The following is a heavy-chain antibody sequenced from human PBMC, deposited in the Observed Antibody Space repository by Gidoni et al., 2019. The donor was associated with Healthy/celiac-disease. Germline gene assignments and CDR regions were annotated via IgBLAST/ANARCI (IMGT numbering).Heavy chain of an antibody. CDR3: ARGSRTSKYYYDSSGYFHY. J-gene: IGHJ4*02. D-gene: IGHD3-22*01. Sequence: QVPLVQSGAEVTNPGSSVKVSCKASGGTFSSYAISWVRQAPGQGLEWMGGIIPIFGTANYAQKFQGRVTITADESTSTAYMELSSLRSEDTAVYYCARGSRTSKYYYDSSGYFHYWGQGTLVTVSS. V-gene: IGHV1-69*01. CDR2: IIPIFGTA. CDR1: GGTFSSYA.